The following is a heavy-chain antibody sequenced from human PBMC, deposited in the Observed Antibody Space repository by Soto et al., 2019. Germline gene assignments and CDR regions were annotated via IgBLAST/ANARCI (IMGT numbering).Heavy chain of an antibody. J-gene: IGHJ6*02. CDR1: GFTVSNSE. Sequence: LRLSCTASGFTVSNSEMNWVRQAPGKGLEWVSYINEDGTTFYADSVKGRFTISRDSAENSLFLQMNSLRGDDTAVYYCAAHSSSWNDWYYYYGMDVWGQGTTVTVSS. V-gene: IGHV3-48*03. D-gene: IGHD6-13*01. CDR2: INEDGTT. CDR3: AAHSSSWNDWYYYYGMDV.